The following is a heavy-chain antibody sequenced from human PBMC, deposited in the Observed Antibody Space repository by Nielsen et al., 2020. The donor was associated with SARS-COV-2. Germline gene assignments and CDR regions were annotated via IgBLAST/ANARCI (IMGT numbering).Heavy chain of an antibody. V-gene: IGHV4-34*01. Sequence: SETLSLTCAVYGGSFSGYYWSWIRQPPGKGLEWIGEINHSGSTNYNPSLKSRVTISVDTSKNQFSLKLSSVTAADTAVYYCARQPPTRGGMDVWGQGTTVTVSS. CDR1: GGSFSGYY. CDR3: ARQPPTRGGMDV. D-gene: IGHD6-13*01. CDR2: INHSGST. J-gene: IGHJ6*02.